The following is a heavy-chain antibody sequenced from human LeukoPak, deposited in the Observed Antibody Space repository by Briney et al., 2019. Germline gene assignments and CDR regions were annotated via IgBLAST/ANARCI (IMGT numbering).Heavy chain of an antibody. Sequence: SETLSLTCTVSGGSISSSSYYWGWIRQPPGKGLEWIGSIYYSGSTYYNPSLKSRVTISVDTSKNQFSLKLSSVTAADTAVYYCARILVDKPPYWGQGTLVTVSS. CDR3: ARILVDKPPY. J-gene: IGHJ4*02. V-gene: IGHV4-39*01. CDR1: GGSISSSSYY. D-gene: IGHD5-12*01. CDR2: IYYSGST.